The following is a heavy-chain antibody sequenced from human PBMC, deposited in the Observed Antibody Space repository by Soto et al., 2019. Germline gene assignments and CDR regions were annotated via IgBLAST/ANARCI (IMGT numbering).Heavy chain of an antibody. V-gene: IGHV3-23*01. J-gene: IGHJ4*02. CDR1: GFTFSSYA. Sequence: GGSLRLSCAASGFTFSSYAMSWVRQAPGKGLEWVSAISGSGGSTYYADSVKGRFTTSRDNTKNTLYLQMNSLRAEDTAVYYCAKDLRIAAYPSYFDYWGQGTLVTVSS. CDR3: AKDLRIAAYPSYFDY. CDR2: ISGSGGST. D-gene: IGHD6-25*01.